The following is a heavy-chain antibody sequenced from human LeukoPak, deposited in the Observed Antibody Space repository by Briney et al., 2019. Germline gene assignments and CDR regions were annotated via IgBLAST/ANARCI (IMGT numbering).Heavy chain of an antibody. CDR2: IWYDGSNK. CDR3: AKGDDYGSGSYFPFPYYYYGMDV. V-gene: IGHV3-33*06. D-gene: IGHD3-10*01. CDR1: GFTFSSYG. J-gene: IGHJ6*02. Sequence: PGGSLRLSCAASGFTFSSYGMHWVRQAPGKGLEWVAVIWYDGSNKYYADSVKGRFTISRDNSKNTLFLQMNSLRAEDTAVYYCAKGDDYGSGSYFPFPYYYYGMDVWGQGTTVTVSS.